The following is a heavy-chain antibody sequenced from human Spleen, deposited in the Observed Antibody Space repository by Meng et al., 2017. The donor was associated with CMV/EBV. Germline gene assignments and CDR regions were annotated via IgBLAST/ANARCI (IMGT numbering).Heavy chain of an antibody. CDR1: GYTFTGYY. CDR3: ARGILADWGTKSPRYYYGMDV. CDR2: INPNTDDT. J-gene: IGHJ6*02. V-gene: IGHV1-2*02. Sequence: ASVKVSCKASGYTFTGYYLHWVRQAPGQGLEWMGWINPNTDDTKYAQKFQGRVTMTRDTSISTAYMELTSLRSDDTAVYYCARGILADWGTKSPRYYYGMDVWGQGTTVTVSS. D-gene: IGHD2/OR15-2a*01.